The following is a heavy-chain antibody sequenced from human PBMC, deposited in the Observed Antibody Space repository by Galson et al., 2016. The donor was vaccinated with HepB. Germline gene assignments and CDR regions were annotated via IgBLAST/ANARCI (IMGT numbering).Heavy chain of an antibody. CDR1: GFTFSSYA. D-gene: IGHD4-17*01. V-gene: IGHV3-23*01. CDR2: ISGSGGET. Sequence: SLRLSCAASGFTFSSYAMTWVRQAPGKGLDWVSTISGSGGETHYADSVKGRFTFSRDNSENTMYVQMTSLRAEDTAVYYCASGTTVTTSNSFWYFDLWGRGTLVTVSS. J-gene: IGHJ2*01. CDR3: ASGTTVTTSNSFWYFDL.